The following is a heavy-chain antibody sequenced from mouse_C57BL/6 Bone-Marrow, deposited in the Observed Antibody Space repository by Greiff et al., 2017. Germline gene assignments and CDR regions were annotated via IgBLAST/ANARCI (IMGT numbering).Heavy chain of an antibody. V-gene: IGHV1-61*01. Sequence: QVQLQQPGAELVRPGSSVKLSCKASGYTFTSYWMDWVKQRPGQGLEWIGNIYPSDSETHYNQKFKDKATLPVDKSSSTAYMQLSSLTSEDSAVYYCARSYYYGSPWYFDVWGTGTTVTVAS. CDR1: GYTFTSYW. CDR3: ARSYYYGSPWYFDV. D-gene: IGHD1-1*01. CDR2: IYPSDSET. J-gene: IGHJ1*03.